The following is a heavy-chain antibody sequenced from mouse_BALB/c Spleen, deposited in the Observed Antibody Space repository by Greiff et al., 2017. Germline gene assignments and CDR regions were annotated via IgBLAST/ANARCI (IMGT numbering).Heavy chain of an antibody. CDR1: GFTFSSYT. J-gene: IGHJ4*01. CDR3: TRNGYYVEAMDY. CDR2: ISSGGSYT. Sequence: EVQGVESGGGLVKPGGSLKLSCAASGFTFSSYTMSWVRQTPEKRLEWVATISSGGSYTYYPDSVKGRFTISRDNAKNTLYLQMSSLKSEDTAMYYCTRNGYYVEAMDYWGQGTSVTVSS. V-gene: IGHV5-6-4*01. D-gene: IGHD2-3*01.